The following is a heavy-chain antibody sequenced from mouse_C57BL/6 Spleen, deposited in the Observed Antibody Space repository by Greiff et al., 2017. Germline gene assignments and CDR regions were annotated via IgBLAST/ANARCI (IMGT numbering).Heavy chain of an antibody. V-gene: IGHV1-82*01. Sequence: QVQLQQSGPELVKPGASVKISCKASGYAFSSSWMNWVKQRPGKGLEWIGRIYPGDGDTNYNGKFKGKATLTADKSSSTAYMQLSSLTSEDSAVYFCAKITTVGAGGWYFDVWGTGTTVTVSS. J-gene: IGHJ1*03. CDR3: AKITTVGAGGWYFDV. D-gene: IGHD1-1*01. CDR1: GYAFSSSW. CDR2: IYPGDGDT.